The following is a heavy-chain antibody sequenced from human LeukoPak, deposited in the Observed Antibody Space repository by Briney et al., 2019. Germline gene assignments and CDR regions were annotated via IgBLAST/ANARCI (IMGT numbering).Heavy chain of an antibody. Sequence: GGSLRLSCAASGFTFSTYPVMWVRQAPGKGLEWVSAISAGVDNTYYADSVKGRFTISRDNSKNTLYLQMNSLRADDTAVYYCAKDRGYWGQGTLVTVSS. CDR1: GFTFSTYP. J-gene: IGHJ4*02. V-gene: IGHV3-23*01. CDR3: AKDRGY. CDR2: ISAGVDNT.